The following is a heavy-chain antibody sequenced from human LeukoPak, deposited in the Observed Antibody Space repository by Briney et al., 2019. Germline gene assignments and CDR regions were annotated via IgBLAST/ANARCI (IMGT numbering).Heavy chain of an antibody. Sequence: SETLSLTCTVSGGPISTNDYYWGWIRQSPGKGLDWIANIFYSGSTHYNPSLKSRVSISVDTFKNQFSLKLSSVTAADTAIYYCARQSSHYYGSGTFRHFDYWGQGTLVSVSS. CDR1: GGPISTNDYY. CDR2: IFYSGST. CDR3: ARQSSHYYGSGTFRHFDY. J-gene: IGHJ4*02. V-gene: IGHV4-39*01. D-gene: IGHD3-10*01.